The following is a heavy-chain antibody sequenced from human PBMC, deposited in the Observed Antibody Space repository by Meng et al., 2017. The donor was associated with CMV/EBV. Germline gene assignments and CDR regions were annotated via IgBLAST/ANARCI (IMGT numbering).Heavy chain of an antibody. CDR2: LSWNSGSI. CDR1: GFTFDDYA. D-gene: IGHD3-10*01. J-gene: IGHJ6*02. CDR3: AKGGSGSGSYFDHYYYGMDV. Sequence: SLKISCAASGFTFDDYAMDRVRQAPGKGLEWVSGLSWNSGSIGYADSVKGRFTISRDNAKNSLYLQMNRLRAEDTALYYCAKGGSGSGSYFDHYYYGMDVWGQGTTVTVSS. V-gene: IGHV3-9*01.